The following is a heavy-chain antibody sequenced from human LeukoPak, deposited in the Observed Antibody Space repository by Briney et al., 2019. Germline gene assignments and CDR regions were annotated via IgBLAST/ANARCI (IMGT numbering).Heavy chain of an antibody. V-gene: IGHV1-2*02. CDR3: ARWMAGVYYFDY. Sequence: ASVKVSCKASGYTFTGYYMHWVRQAPGQGREWMGWINPNSGGTNYAQKFQGRVTMTRDTSISTAYMELSRLRSDDTAVYYCARWMAGVYYFDYWGQGTLVTVSS. CDR2: INPNSGGT. D-gene: IGHD5-24*01. CDR1: GYTFTGYY. J-gene: IGHJ4*02.